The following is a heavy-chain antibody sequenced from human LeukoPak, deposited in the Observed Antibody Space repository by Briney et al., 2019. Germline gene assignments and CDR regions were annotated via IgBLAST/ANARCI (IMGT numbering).Heavy chain of an antibody. V-gene: IGHV6-1*01. CDR3: ARDHYCSSVSCSLDS. J-gene: IGHJ4*02. CDR1: GDSVSSNSAA. CDR2: TFYRSKWYN. Sequence: SQTLSLTCAISGDSVSSNSAAWIWIRQSPSRGFEWLGRTFYRSKWYNDYAVSVNTRITINPDTSKNQFSLQLNSVTPEDTAVYYCARDHYCSSVSCSLDSWGQGTLVTVSS. D-gene: IGHD2-15*01.